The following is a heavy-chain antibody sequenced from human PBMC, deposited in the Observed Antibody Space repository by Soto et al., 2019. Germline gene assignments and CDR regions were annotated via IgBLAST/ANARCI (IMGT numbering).Heavy chain of an antibody. D-gene: IGHD1-26*01. CDR3: ARFLSGSYFD. CDR2: IIPIFGTA. J-gene: IGHJ4*02. V-gene: IGHV1-69*13. CDR1: GGTFSSYA. Sequence: VASVKVSCKASGGTFSSYAISWVRQAPGQGLEWMGGIIPIFGTANYAQKFQGRVTITADESTSTAYMELSSLRSEDTAVYYCARFLSGSYFDWGQGTLVTVSS.